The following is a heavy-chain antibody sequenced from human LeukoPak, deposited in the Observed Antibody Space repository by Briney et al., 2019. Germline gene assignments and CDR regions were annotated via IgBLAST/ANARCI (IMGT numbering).Heavy chain of an antibody. D-gene: IGHD6-13*01. CDR3: ASAEPRGMIWYPS. J-gene: IGHJ5*02. CDR2: IYHSGST. V-gene: IGHV4-4*02. Sequence: PSGTLSLTCAVSGASISSHNWWWSWVRQPPGKGLEWIGEIYHSGSTNYNPSLKSRVTMSVDKSKNQFSLNLSSVTAADTAVYYCASAEPRGMIWYPSWGQGTLVTVSS. CDR1: GASISSHNW.